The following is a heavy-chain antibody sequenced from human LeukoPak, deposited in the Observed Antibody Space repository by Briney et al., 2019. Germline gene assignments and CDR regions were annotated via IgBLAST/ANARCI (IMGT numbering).Heavy chain of an antibody. V-gene: IGHV3-30*18. D-gene: IGHD4-23*01. J-gene: IGHJ4*02. CDR2: ISYDGSNK. Sequence: GGSLRLSCAASGFTFSSYGMHWVRQAPGKGLEWVAVISYDGSNKYYADSVKGRFTISRDNSKNTLYLQMNSLRAEDTAVYYCAKDFSPTPLYGGIDYWGQGTLVTVSS. CDR3: AKDFSPTPLYGGIDY. CDR1: GFTFSSYG.